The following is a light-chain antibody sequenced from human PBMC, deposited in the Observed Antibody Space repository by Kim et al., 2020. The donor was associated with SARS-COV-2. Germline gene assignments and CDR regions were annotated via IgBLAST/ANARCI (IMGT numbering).Light chain of an antibody. CDR3: HQYGTSPLT. CDR2: GAS. V-gene: IGKV3-20*01. J-gene: IGKJ4*01. Sequence: EVVLTQSPGTLSLSVGERATLSCRASQSVSSDYLAWYQQKPGQAPRLLICGASSRATGIPDRFSGSGSGTDFTLTISRLEPEDFAVYYCHQYGTSPLTLGGGTKLEI. CDR1: QSVSSDY.